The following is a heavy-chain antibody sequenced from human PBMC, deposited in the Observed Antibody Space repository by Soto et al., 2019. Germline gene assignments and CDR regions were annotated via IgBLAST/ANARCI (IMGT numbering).Heavy chain of an antibody. Sequence: TFSDYYLHWVRQAPGQGLEWMGGIVPNVGTVNYAQKFQGRVTITADKSTGTAYMELSSLRSEDTALYYCARRDTSGFLRYFDNWGQGTLVTVSS. CDR1: TFSDYY. CDR2: IVPNVGTV. J-gene: IGHJ4*02. V-gene: IGHV1-69*06. CDR3: ARRDTSGFLRYFDN. D-gene: IGHD3-3*01.